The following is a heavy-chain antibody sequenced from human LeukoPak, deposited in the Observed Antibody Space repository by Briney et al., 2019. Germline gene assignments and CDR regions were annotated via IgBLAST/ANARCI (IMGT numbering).Heavy chain of an antibody. D-gene: IGHD3-10*01. CDR3: AKHPRITMVRGVIFPDY. CDR2: ISGSGGST. J-gene: IGHJ4*02. CDR1: GFTFSSYA. Sequence: GGSLRLSCAASGFTFSSYAMSWVRQAPGKGLEWVSAISGSGGSTYYADSVKGRFTISRDNSKNTLYLQMHSLRAEDTAVYYCAKHPRITMVRGVIFPDYWGQGTLVTVSS. V-gene: IGHV3-23*01.